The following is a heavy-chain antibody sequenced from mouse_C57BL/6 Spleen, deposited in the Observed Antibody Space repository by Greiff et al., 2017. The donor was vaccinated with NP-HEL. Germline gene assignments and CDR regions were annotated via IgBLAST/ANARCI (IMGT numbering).Heavy chain of an antibody. CDR3: TRDKAVDWYFDV. CDR1: GFTFSSYA. D-gene: IGHD1-1*02. J-gene: IGHJ1*03. V-gene: IGHV5-9-1*02. Sequence: EVQGVESGEGLVKPGGSLKLSCAASGFTFSSYAMSWVRQTPEKRLEWVAYISSGGDYIYYADTVKGRFTISRDNARNTLYLQMSSLKSEDTAMYYCTRDKAVDWYFDVWGTGTTVTVSS. CDR2: ISSGGDYI.